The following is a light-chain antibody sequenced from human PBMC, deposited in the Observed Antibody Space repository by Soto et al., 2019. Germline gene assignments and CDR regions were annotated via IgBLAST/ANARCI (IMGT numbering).Light chain of an antibody. CDR2: GAS. V-gene: IGKV3-20*01. Sequence: EIVLTQSPGTLSLSPGERATLSCRASQSVYRSFLAWYQQKPGQAPRLLIFGASTRATDIPDRFSGSGSGTDFTLTISRLEPEDFAVYYCQQYGSSPRTFGQGTKVEVK. CDR3: QQYGSSPRT. J-gene: IGKJ1*01. CDR1: QSVYRSF.